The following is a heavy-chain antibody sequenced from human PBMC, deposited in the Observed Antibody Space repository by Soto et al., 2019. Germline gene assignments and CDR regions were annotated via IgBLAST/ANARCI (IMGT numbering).Heavy chain of an antibody. J-gene: IGHJ4*02. CDR2: IIPIFGTA. Sequence: SVKVSCKASGGTFSSYAISWVRQAPGQGLEWMGGIIPIFGTANYAQKFQGRVTITADESTSTAYMELSSLRSEDTAVYYCARAIVGAPWVDYWGQGTPVTVSS. CDR1: GGTFSSYA. CDR3: ARAIVGAPWVDY. D-gene: IGHD1-26*01. V-gene: IGHV1-69*13.